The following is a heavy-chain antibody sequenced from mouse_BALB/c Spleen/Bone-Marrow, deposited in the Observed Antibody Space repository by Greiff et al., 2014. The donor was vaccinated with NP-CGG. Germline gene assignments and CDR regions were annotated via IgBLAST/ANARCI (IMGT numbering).Heavy chain of an antibody. CDR3: ASYYNGRSSFAC. D-gene: IGHD1-1*01. V-gene: IGHV14-3*02. CDR2: IDPANGNT. Sequence: EVQLQQSGAELVKPGASVKLSCTASGFNIKDTYIHWVKQRPEQGLEWIGRIDPANGNTKYDPKFQGKATITTDTSSNTDYLQLSSLTSDDTAVYYCASYYNGRSSFACWGQGTLFTVSA. J-gene: IGHJ3*01. CDR1: GFNIKDTY.